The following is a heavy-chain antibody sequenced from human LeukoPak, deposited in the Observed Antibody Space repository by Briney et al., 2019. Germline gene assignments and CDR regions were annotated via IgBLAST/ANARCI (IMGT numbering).Heavy chain of an antibody. CDR2: ISFDGNNK. CDR3: ARGTPSPRYYYYGMDV. J-gene: IGHJ6*02. CDR1: GLTFRSYA. D-gene: IGHD1-14*01. V-gene: IGHV3-30-3*01. Sequence: SGGSLRLSCEASGLTFRSYAMHWVRQAPGKGLEWVAVISFDGNNKSYADSVKGRFTISRDSSKSTLYLQMNSLRAEDTAVYFCARGTPSPRYYYYGMDVWGQGTTVTVSS.